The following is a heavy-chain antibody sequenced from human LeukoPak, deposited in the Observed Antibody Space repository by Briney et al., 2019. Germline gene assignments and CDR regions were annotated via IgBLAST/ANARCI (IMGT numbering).Heavy chain of an antibody. J-gene: IGHJ5*02. CDR1: GGSISSSSYY. CDR2: IYYSGST. Sequence: PSETLSLTCTVSGGSISSSSYYWGWIRQPPGKGLEWIGSIYYSGSTYYNPSLKSRVTISVDTSKNQFSLKLSSVTAADTAVYYCAGTSGSRNWFDPWGQGTLVTVSS. V-gene: IGHV4-39*01. CDR3: AGTSGSRNWFDP. D-gene: IGHD1-26*01.